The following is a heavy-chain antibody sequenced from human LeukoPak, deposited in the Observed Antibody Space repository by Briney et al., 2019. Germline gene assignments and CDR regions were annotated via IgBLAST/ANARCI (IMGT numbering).Heavy chain of an antibody. J-gene: IGHJ6*03. CDR2: IYYSGST. CDR1: GGSINSGTYY. V-gene: IGHV4-39*01. Sequence: SETLSLTCTVSGGSINSGTYYWGWLRQPPGTGLEWIGSIYYSGSTYYNPSLKSRVTISVDTSKNQFSLKLSSVTAADAAVYYCASVVGAKLFYMDVWGKGTTVTISS. D-gene: IGHD1-26*01. CDR3: ASVVGAKLFYMDV.